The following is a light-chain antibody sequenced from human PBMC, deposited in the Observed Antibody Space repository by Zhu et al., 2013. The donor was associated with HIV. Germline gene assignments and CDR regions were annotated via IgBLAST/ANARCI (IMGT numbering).Light chain of an antibody. J-gene: IGKJ1*01. V-gene: IGKV1-33*01. CDR2: DAS. CDR3: QQYDNLPWT. CDR1: QDISNF. Sequence: DIQMTQSPSTLSASVGDTVTITCRASQDISNFLAWYQQKPGKAPKLLIYDASNLETGVPSRFSGSGSGTDFTFTISSLQPEDIATYYCQQYDNLPWTFGQGTKVEIK.